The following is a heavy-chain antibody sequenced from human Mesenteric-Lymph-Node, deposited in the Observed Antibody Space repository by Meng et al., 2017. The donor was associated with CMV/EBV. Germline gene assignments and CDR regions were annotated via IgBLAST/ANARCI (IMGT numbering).Heavy chain of an antibody. CDR2: IKQDGSEK. J-gene: IGHJ4*02. V-gene: IGHV3-7*01. Sequence: GESLKISCAASGFTLSSYWMSWVRQAPGKGLEWVANIKQDGSEKYYVDSVEGRFTISRDNAKNSLYLQMNSLRAEDTAVYYCARMGGRSSPPGYWGQGTLVTVSS. CDR3: ARMGGRSSPPGY. D-gene: IGHD1-26*01. CDR1: GFTLSSYW.